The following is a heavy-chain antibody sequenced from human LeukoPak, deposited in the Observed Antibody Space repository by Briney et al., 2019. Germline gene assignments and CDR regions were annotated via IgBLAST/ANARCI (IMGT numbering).Heavy chain of an antibody. J-gene: IGHJ5*02. D-gene: IGHD4-17*01. Sequence: ASVKVSCKATGYIFIDYYMHWVRQAPGQGLEWMGRINPNSGGANYAQKFQGRATMTRDTSINTAYMELSRLGSDDTAMYYCARGPVTPIQNWFDPWGQGTLVTVSS. CDR3: ARGPVTPIQNWFDP. CDR1: GYIFIDYY. CDR2: INPNSGGA. V-gene: IGHV1-2*06.